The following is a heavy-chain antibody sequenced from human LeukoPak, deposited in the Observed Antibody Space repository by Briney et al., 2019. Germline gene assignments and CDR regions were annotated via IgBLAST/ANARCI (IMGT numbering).Heavy chain of an antibody. V-gene: IGHV4-30-2*01. CDR2: IYHSGST. CDR3: ARVAPVMIVDY. D-gene: IGHD3-22*01. Sequence: SQTLSLTCAVSGGSISSGGYSWSWIRQPPGKCLEWIGYIYHSGSTYYNPSLKSRVTISVDRSKNQFSLRLSSVTAADTAVYYCARVAPVMIVDYWGQGSLVTVSS. CDR1: GGSISSGGYS. J-gene: IGHJ4*02.